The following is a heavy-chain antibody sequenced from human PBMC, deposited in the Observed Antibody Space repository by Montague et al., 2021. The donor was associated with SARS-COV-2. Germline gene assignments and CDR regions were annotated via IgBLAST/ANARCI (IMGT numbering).Heavy chain of an antibody. CDR2: IYYSGSN. V-gene: IGHV4-39*07. D-gene: IGHD3-9*01. CDR3: ARDGSLRFEILSGPHHYYYGMDV. J-gene: IGHJ6*02. Sequence: SETLSLTCTVSGGSISSSSYYWGWIRQPPGKGLEWIGSIYYSGSNYYNPSLKSRVTISVDTSKNQFSLKLSSATAADTAVYYCARDGSLRFEILSGPHHYYYGMDVWGQGTTVTVSS. CDR1: GGSISSSSYY.